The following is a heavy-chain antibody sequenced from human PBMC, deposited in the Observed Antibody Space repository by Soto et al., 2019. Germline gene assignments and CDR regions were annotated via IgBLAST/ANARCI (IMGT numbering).Heavy chain of an antibody. Sequence: WGSLRLSCSASGCIFSNYGMHCVRQAPGKGLEWVAVISYDGRRKYYADSVKGRFTISRDSSNNTVYVQMNSLRAEDTAVYSCAQDESSSLAAPHGDYGMDVWGQGTTVTVSS. J-gene: IGHJ6*02. V-gene: IGHV3-30*18. D-gene: IGHD6-6*01. CDR1: GCIFSNYG. CDR3: AQDESSSLAAPHGDYGMDV. CDR2: ISYDGRRK.